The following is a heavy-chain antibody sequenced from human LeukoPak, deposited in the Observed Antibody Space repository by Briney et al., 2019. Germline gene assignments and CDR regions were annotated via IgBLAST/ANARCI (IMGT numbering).Heavy chain of an antibody. J-gene: IGHJ4*02. CDR2: ISASGGST. V-gene: IGHV3-23*01. D-gene: IGHD2-2*01. CDR3: AKARDYCSSTNCYGEYYFDY. Sequence: PGGSLRLSCAASGFTFNSYAMSWVRQAPGKGLEWVSAISASGGSTYYADSVKGRFTISRDKSMNTLYLQMNSLRAEDTAVYYRAKARDYCSSTNCYGEYYFDYWGQGTLVTVSS. CDR1: GFTFNSYA.